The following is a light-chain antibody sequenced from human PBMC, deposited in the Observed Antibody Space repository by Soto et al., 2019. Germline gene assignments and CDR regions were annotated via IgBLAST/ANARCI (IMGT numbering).Light chain of an antibody. CDR3: QSYDSSLSGYV. V-gene: IGLV1-40*01. Sequence: QSVLTQPPSVSGAPGQRVTISCTGSSSSIGAGYDVHWYQQLPGTAPKLLIYANTNRPSGVPGRFSGSKSGTSASLAITGLQAEDEADYYCQSYDSSLSGYVFGTGTKVTGL. CDR1: SSSIGAGYD. CDR2: ANT. J-gene: IGLJ1*01.